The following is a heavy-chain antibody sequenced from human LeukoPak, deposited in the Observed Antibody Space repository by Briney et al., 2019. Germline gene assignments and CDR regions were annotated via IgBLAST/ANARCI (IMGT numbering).Heavy chain of an antibody. CDR3: ARHITGTTTAFDI. D-gene: IGHD1-7*01. CDR1: GGSISGYY. J-gene: IGHJ3*02. Sequence: KPSETLSLTCSVSGGSISGYYWTWIRQPAGKGLEWIGRVYTSGSTHYNPSLKTRLTMSVDTSKNQFSLKLSSVTAADTAVYYCARHITGTTTAFDIWGQGTMVTVSS. CDR2: VYTSGST. V-gene: IGHV4-4*07.